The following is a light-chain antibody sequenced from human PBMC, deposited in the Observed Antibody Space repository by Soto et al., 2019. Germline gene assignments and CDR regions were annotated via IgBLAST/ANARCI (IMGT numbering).Light chain of an antibody. V-gene: IGKV1-39*01. CDR2: AAS. CDR3: QQSYSSPPT. Sequence: DIQMTQSPSTLSSSVGYRFTVTCLASQSISNHLNWYQQKPGKAPKLLIFAASSLQSGVPSRFSGSRSGPDFTLTISSLQPEDFATYYCQQSYSSPPTFGQGTKVDI. CDR1: QSISNH. J-gene: IGKJ1*01.